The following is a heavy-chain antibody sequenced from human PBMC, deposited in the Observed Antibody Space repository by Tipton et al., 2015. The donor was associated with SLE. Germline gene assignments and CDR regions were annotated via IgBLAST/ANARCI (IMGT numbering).Heavy chain of an antibody. Sequence: QLVQSGPEVKKPGASVKVSCKASGYTFTSYDINWVRQATGQGLEWMGWMNPNSGNTGYAQKFQGRVTMTRNTSISTAYMELSSLRSEDTAVYYCASGGGFDCSSTSCYDWFDPWGQGTLVTVSS. D-gene: IGHD2-2*01. CDR2: MNPNSGNT. CDR3: ASGGGFDCSSTSCYDWFDP. V-gene: IGHV1-8*02. CDR1: GYTFTSYD. J-gene: IGHJ5*02.